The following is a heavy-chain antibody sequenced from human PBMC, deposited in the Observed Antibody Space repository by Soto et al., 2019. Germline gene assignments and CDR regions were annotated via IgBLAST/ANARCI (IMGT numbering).Heavy chain of an antibody. CDR1: GYTFTSYD. CDR3: ARVGYYYDSSGYYLSFDY. J-gene: IGHJ4*02. CDR2: MNPNSGNT. Sequence: QVQLVQSGAEVKKPGASVKVSCKASGYTFTSYDINWVRQATGQGLEWMGWMNPNSGNTGYAQKLQGRVTMTRNTVISTAYMELSSMRSEDTAVYYCARVGYYYDSSGYYLSFDYWGQGTLVTVSS. V-gene: IGHV1-8*01. D-gene: IGHD3-22*01.